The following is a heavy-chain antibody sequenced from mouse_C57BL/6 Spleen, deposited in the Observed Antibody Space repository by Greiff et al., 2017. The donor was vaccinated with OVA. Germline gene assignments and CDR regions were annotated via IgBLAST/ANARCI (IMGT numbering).Heavy chain of an antibody. CDR3: ARGPYYYGSLYYFDY. Sequence: VQLQQSGAELVKPGASVKISCKASGYAFSSYWMNWVKQRPGKGLEWIGQIYPGDGDTNYNGKFKGKATLTADKSSSTAYMQLSSLTSEYSAVYFCARGPYYYGSLYYFDYWGQGTTLTVSS. CDR1: GYAFSSYW. CDR2: IYPGDGDT. V-gene: IGHV1-80*01. J-gene: IGHJ2*01. D-gene: IGHD1-1*01.